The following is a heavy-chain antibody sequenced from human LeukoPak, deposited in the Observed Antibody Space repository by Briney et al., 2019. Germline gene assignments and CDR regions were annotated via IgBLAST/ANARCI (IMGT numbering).Heavy chain of an antibody. J-gene: IGHJ6*02. CDR1: GYTLTSYA. CDR3: ARGESSSSWIYYYYYYGMDV. V-gene: IGHV7-4-1*02. CDR2: INTNTGNP. Sequence: ASVKASCKASGYTLTSYAMNWVRQAPGQGLEWMGWINTNTGNPTYAQGFTGRFVFSLDTSVSTAYLQISSLKAEDTAVYYCARGESSSSWIYYYYYYGMDVWGQGTTVTVSS. D-gene: IGHD6-13*01.